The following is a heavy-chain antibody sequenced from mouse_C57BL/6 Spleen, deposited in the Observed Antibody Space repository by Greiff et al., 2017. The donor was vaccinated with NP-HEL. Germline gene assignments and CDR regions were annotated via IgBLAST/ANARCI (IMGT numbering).Heavy chain of an antibody. J-gene: IGHJ1*03. CDR2: IRNKANGYTT. V-gene: IGHV7-3*01. CDR1: GFTFTDYY. Sequence: EVMLVESGGGLVQPGGSLSLSCAASGFTFTDYYMSWVRQPPGKALEWLGFIRNKANGYTTEYSAYVKGRFTISRANSQSILYLQMNALRAEDMATYDCARSSYYDYAYWYFDVWGTGTTVTVSS. D-gene: IGHD2-4*01. CDR3: ARSSYYDYAYWYFDV.